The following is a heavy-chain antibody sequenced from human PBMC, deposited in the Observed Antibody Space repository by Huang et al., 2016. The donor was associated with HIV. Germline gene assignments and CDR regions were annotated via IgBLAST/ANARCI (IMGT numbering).Heavy chain of an antibody. J-gene: IGHJ6*02. CDR2: INPKSGGT. CDR1: GYTFTGYY. Sequence: QVQLVQSGAEVKKPGASVKVSCKASGYTFTGYYIHWVRQAPGQGLEWMGWINPKSGGTNYAQKLQGRVTMTSDTSISTAYMELSRLRADDTAVYYCAAGVVPAADYYYYYGMDVWGQGTTVTVSS. V-gene: IGHV1-2*02. D-gene: IGHD2-2*01. CDR3: AAGVVPAADYYYYYGMDV.